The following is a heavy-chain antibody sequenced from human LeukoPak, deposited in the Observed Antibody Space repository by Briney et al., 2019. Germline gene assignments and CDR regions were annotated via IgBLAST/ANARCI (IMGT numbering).Heavy chain of an antibody. D-gene: IGHD3-10*01. J-gene: IGHJ4*02. CDR2: ISWNSGSI. CDR3: AKDISYYYGSGSFDI. CDR1: GGSISSYY. Sequence: LTCTVSGGSISSYYWSWIRQAPGKGLEWVSGISWNSGSIGYADSVKGRFTISRDNAKNSLYLQMNSLRAEDMALYYCAKDISYYYGSGSFDIWGQGTLVSVSS. V-gene: IGHV3-9*03.